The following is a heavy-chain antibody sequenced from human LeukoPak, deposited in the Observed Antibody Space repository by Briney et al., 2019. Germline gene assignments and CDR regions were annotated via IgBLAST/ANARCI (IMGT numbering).Heavy chain of an antibody. CDR2: ISASTGII. Sequence: GGSLRLSCAASGFTFSSYSMNWVRQAPGKGLEWVSYISASTGIIYYADSVKGRFTISRDDAKNSLYLQMNSLRAEDTAVYYCARVGWGSGWYGAFDIWGQATMVTVSS. D-gene: IGHD6-19*01. V-gene: IGHV3-48*01. CDR1: GFTFSSYS. CDR3: ARVGWGSGWYGAFDI. J-gene: IGHJ3*02.